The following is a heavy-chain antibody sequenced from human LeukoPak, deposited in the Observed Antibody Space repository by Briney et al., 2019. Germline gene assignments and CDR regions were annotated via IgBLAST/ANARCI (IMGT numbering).Heavy chain of an antibody. V-gene: IGHV1-18*04. J-gene: IGHJ4*02. D-gene: IGHD3-16*01. CDR3: ASSRAGGYFDY. CDR2: ISAYNGNT. Sequence: RASVKVSCKASGYTFTSYGISWVRQAPGQGVEWVGWISAYNGNTNYAQKLQGRVTMTTDTSTSTAYMELRSLRSDDAAVYYCASSRAGGYFDYWGQGTLVTVSS. CDR1: GYTFTSYG.